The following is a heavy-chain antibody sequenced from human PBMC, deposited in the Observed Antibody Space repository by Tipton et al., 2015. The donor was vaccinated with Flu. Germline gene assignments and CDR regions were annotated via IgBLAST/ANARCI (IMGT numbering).Heavy chain of an antibody. CDR1: GYTFTRYD. Sequence: QVQLVQSGAEVKKPGASVKVSCKASGYTFTRYDIHWVRQATGQGLEWLGWMNPNSGNTGYAQKFQGRVTMTRKTSISTAYMELSSLRSEDTVVYYCARCRLGYCTGSVCPLDPWDQGTLVTVSS. CDR2: MNPNSGNT. CDR3: ARCRLGYCTGSVCPLDP. D-gene: IGHD2-8*02. J-gene: IGHJ5*02. V-gene: IGHV1-8*01.